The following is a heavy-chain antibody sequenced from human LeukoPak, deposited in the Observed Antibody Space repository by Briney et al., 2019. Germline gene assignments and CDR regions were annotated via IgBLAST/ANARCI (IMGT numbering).Heavy chain of an antibody. CDR2: LNEDGRTT. CDR1: GFAFNCYW. D-gene: IGHD1-26*01. Sequence: GGSLRFSCDASGFAFNCYWMHWVRQVPGNGREWVSRLNEDGRTTTYAASVQGRVASSRDKNKNTLYLVRYSLRVDATALCVCARDLGGRAGSWGEGTLVTVSS. V-gene: IGHV3-74*01. CDR3: ARDLGGRAGS. J-gene: IGHJ1*01.